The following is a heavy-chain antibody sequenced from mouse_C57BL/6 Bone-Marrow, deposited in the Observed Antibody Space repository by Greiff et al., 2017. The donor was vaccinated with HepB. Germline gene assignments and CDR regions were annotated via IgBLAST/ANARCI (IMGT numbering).Heavy chain of an antibody. CDR3: ARDGYHGAMDY. J-gene: IGHJ4*01. Sequence: DVMLVESGGGLVKPGGSLKLSCAASGFTFSSYAMSWVRQTPEKRLEWVATISDGGSYTYYPDNVKGRFTISRDNAKNNLYLQMSHLKSEDTAMYYCARDGYHGAMDYWGQGTSVTVSS. D-gene: IGHD2-2*01. V-gene: IGHV5-4*01. CDR1: GFTFSSYA. CDR2: ISDGGSYT.